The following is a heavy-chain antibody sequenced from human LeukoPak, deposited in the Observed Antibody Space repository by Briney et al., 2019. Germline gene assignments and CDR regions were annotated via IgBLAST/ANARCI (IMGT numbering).Heavy chain of an antibody. CDR2: IKEDGSER. CDR3: ARARSIVARHFDY. J-gene: IGHJ4*02. Sequence: GGSLRLSCAASGFTFSSYWMSWVRQAPGKGLEWLANIKEDGSERYYVDSVEGRFTISRDNAKNSLYLQMNSLRAEDTAVYYCARARSIVARHFDYWGQGTLVTVSS. CDR1: GFTFSSYW. V-gene: IGHV3-7*01. D-gene: IGHD6-6*01.